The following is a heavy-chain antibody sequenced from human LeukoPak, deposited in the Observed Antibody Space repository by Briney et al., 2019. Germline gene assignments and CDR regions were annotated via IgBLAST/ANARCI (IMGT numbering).Heavy chain of an antibody. J-gene: IGHJ3*02. D-gene: IGHD3-9*01. CDR1: GGSISSSSYY. Sequence: SETLSLTCTVSGGSISSSSYYWGWIRQPPGKGLEWIGSIYYSRNTNYNPSLKSRVTISFDTSKNQFSLKLSSVTAADTAVYYCARRNILTEGEAFDIWGQGTMVTVSS. CDR3: ARRNILTEGEAFDI. CDR2: IYYSRNT. V-gene: IGHV4-39*07.